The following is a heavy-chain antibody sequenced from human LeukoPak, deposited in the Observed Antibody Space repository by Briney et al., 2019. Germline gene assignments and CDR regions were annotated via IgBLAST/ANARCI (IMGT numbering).Heavy chain of an antibody. CDR3: ARDRSKLLWFGELLSDAFDI. J-gene: IGHJ3*02. Sequence: GGSLRLSCAASGFTFSSYSMNWARQAPGKGLEWVSSISSSSSYIYYADSVKGRFTISRDNAKNSLYLQMNSLRAEDTAVYYCARDRSKLLWFGELLSDAFDIWGQGTMVTVSS. V-gene: IGHV3-21*01. D-gene: IGHD3-10*01. CDR2: ISSSSSYI. CDR1: GFTFSSYS.